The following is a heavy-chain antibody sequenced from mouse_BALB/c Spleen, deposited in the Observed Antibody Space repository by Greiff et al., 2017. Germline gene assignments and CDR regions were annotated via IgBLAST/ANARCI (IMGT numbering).Heavy chain of an antibody. D-gene: IGHD1-2*01. V-gene: IGHV3-6*02. J-gene: IGHJ1*01. CDR1: GYSITSGYY. CDR3: ARVLRLHWYFDV. CDR2: ISYDGSN. Sequence: EVQVVESGPGLVKPSQSLSLTCSVTGYSITSGYYWNWIRQFPGNKLEWMGYISYDGSNNYNPSLKNRISITRDTSKNQFFLKLNSVTTEDTATYYCARVLRLHWYFDVWGAGTTVTVSS.